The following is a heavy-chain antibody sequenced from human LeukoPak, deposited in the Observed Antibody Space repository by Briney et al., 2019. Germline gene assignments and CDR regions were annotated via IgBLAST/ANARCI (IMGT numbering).Heavy chain of an antibody. Sequence: ASVKVSCKASGYTFTSYDINWVRQATGQGLEWMGWMNPNSGNTGYAQKFQGRVTMTRNTSISTAYMELSSLRSEDTAVYYCARGGNDYSNYVVYYYGMDVWGQGTTVTVSS. CDR3: ARGGNDYSNYVVYYYGMDV. D-gene: IGHD4-4*01. CDR2: MNPNSGNT. V-gene: IGHV1-8*01. CDR1: GYTFTSYD. J-gene: IGHJ6*02.